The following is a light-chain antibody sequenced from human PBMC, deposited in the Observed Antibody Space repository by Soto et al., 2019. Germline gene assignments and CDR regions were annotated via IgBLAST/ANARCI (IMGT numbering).Light chain of an antibody. CDR1: QSVSSY. CDR3: QQYNLSPWT. J-gene: IGKJ1*01. Sequence: EIVMTQSPATLSVSPGERATLSCRASQSVSSYLAWYQQKPGQAPRLLIYGASTRATGIPVRFSGSGSGTEFALTISSLQSEDFALYYCQQYNLSPWTFGQGTKVDIK. CDR2: GAS. V-gene: IGKV3-15*01.